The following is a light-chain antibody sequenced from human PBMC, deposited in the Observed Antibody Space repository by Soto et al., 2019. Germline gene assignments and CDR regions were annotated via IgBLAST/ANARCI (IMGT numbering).Light chain of an antibody. Sequence: EIVLTQSPGTLSLSPGERATLSCRASQSVSSSFLTWYQQKPGQAPRLLIYAASSRATGIPDRFSGSGSGTDFSLTISRLEPEDFAVYYCQQYDGSPYTLGQWTKLET. CDR1: QSVSSSF. V-gene: IGKV3-20*01. J-gene: IGKJ2*01. CDR2: AAS. CDR3: QQYDGSPYT.